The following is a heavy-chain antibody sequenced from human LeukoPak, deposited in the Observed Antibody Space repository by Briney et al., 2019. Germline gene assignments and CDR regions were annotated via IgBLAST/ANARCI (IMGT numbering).Heavy chain of an antibody. D-gene: IGHD1-26*01. CDR3: AGVGATGAFDY. Sequence: PGRSLRLSCAASGFTFSSYAMHWDRQAPGKGLEWVAVISYDGSNKYYADSVKGRFTISRDNSKNTLYLQMNSLRAEDTAVYYCAGVGATGAFDYWGQGTLVTVSS. CDR2: ISYDGSNK. J-gene: IGHJ4*02. CDR1: GFTFSSYA. V-gene: IGHV3-30-3*01.